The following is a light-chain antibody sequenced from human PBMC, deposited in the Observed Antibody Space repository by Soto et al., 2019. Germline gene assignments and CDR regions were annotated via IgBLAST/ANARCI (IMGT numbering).Light chain of an antibody. CDR1: QNIRSW. CDR3: QQYDRYSLS. CDR2: KAS. V-gene: IGKV1-5*03. J-gene: IGKJ3*01. Sequence: DIQMTQSPSTLSASVGDRVSITCRASQNIRSWLAWYQHKPGKAPKLLIYKASTLDSGVPSRFSGSGSGTDFTLTICSLQPDDFATYYCQQYDRYSLSFGPGTKVEIK.